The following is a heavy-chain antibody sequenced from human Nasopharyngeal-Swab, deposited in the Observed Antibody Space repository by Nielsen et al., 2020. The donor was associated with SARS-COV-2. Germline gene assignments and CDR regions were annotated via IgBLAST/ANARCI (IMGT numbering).Heavy chain of an antibody. J-gene: IGHJ4*02. Sequence: ASVKVSCKPSGYTFTDYYMHWVRQAPGQGLEWMGWISAYNGHTNYAQKLQGRVTMTTDTSTTTAYMELSSLRSDDAAVYYCARDSIAASYGLGSWGQGTLVTVSS. V-gene: IGHV1-18*04. CDR1: GYTFTDYY. D-gene: IGHD6-13*01. CDR3: ARDSIAASYGLGS. CDR2: ISAYNGHT.